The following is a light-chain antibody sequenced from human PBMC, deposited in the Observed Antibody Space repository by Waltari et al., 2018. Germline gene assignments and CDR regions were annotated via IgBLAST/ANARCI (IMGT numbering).Light chain of an antibody. Sequence: ESVLTQSPGTPSLSPGERGTLTCWASQSVSRTLAWYQHKPGQAPRLLIYDASTRATGIPDRFSGSGFGTEFSLTISGVEPEDFAVYYCQKYGTLPATFGQGTTVEIK. CDR2: DAS. CDR1: QSVSRT. CDR3: QKYGTLPAT. J-gene: IGKJ1*01. V-gene: IGKV3-20*01.